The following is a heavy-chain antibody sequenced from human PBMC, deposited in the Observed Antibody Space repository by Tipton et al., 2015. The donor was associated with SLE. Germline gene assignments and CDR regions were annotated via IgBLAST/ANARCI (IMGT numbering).Heavy chain of an antibody. J-gene: IGHJ4*02. Sequence: TLSLICTVSGGSISSGDYYWSWIRQPPGKGLEWIGYIYYSGSTYYNPSLKSRVTISVDTSKNQFSLKLSSVTAADTAVYYCARDDTISKGFDYWGQGTLVTVSS. V-gene: IGHV4-30-4*01. CDR2: IYYSGST. CDR3: ARDDTISKGFDY. CDR1: GGSISSGDYY. D-gene: IGHD2-21*01.